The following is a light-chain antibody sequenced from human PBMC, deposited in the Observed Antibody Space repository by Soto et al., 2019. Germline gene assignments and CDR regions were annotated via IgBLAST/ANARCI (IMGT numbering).Light chain of an antibody. Sequence: QSALTQPASVSGSPGQSITISCTGTSSDIGGYNYVSWYQQHPGTAPKLMIYEVSNRPSGVSNRFSGSKSGNTASLTISGLQAEDEADYYCSAYTISSTLFGGGTKLTV. J-gene: IGLJ2*01. CDR3: SAYTISSTL. V-gene: IGLV2-14*01. CDR2: EVS. CDR1: SSDIGGYNY.